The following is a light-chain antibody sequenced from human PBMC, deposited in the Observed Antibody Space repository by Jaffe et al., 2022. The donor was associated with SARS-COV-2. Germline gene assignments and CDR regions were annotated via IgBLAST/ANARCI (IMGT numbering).Light chain of an antibody. Sequence: DIQMTQSPSSLSASVGDRVTITCRASQGISTWLAWYQQKPEKPPKSLIYAASSLQSGIPSRFSGSGSGTDFTLTINNLQPEDFATYYCQQYKSYPLTFGAGTKVEIK. J-gene: IGKJ4*01. CDR3: QQYKSYPLT. CDR1: QGISTW. CDR2: AAS. V-gene: IGKV1D-16*01.